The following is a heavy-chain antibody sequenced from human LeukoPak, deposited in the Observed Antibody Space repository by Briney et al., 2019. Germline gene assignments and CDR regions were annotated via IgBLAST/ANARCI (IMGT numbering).Heavy chain of an antibody. J-gene: IGHJ4*02. CDR3: ARGQTYSYDFSGYQRYYFDF. V-gene: IGHV3-48*02. CDR2: ISNSGRTI. Sequence: GGSLRLSCAASGFSFSSSGISWVRQAPGKGLEWLSYISNSGRTIYYADSLKGRFTISRDNAKSSLYLQMNSLRDEDTAVYYCARGQTYSYDFSGYQRYYFDFWGQGTLVTVSS. CDR1: GFSFSSSG. D-gene: IGHD3-22*01.